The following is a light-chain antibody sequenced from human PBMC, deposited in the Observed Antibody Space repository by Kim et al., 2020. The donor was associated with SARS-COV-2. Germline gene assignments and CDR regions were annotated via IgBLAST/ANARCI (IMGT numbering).Light chain of an antibody. J-gene: IGKJ2*01. V-gene: IGKV1-5*03. Sequence: ASGGDRVTITCRASQSVNDGLLGWYQQKRGKAPKLLDDRASTLESGVPSRFSGSGFGTEFTLTISSLQPDDFATYYCQHYCRYPYTFGQGTKLEI. CDR3: QHYCRYPYT. CDR1: QSVNDG. CDR2: RAS.